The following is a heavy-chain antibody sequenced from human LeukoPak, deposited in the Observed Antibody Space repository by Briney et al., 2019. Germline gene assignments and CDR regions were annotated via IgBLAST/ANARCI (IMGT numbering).Heavy chain of an antibody. V-gene: IGHV4-59*01. CDR3: ARGNAYNWRFDF. J-gene: IGHJ4*02. Sequence: SETLSLTCSVSGGSISSYYWNWIRQTPGKGLQWIGYTHYSGSTNYNPSLKSRVSISVDTSTNQFSLKLSSVTAADTALYYCARGNAYNWRFDFWGQGTLVTVSS. D-gene: IGHD1-1*01. CDR1: GGSISSYY. CDR2: THYSGST.